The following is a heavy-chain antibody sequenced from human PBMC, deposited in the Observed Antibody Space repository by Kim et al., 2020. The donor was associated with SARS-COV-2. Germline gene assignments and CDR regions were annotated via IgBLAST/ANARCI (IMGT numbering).Heavy chain of an antibody. CDR1: GFTFSSYS. V-gene: IGHV3-21*01. CDR3: ARDISMVRGVIAAYGMDG. Sequence: GGSLRLSCAASGFTFSSYSMNWVRQAPGKGLEWVSSISSSSSYIYYADSVKGRFTISRDNAKNSLYLQMNSLRAEDTAVYYCARDISMVRGVIAAYGMDGWGQGTTVTVSS. CDR2: ISSSSSYI. J-gene: IGHJ6*02. D-gene: IGHD3-10*01.